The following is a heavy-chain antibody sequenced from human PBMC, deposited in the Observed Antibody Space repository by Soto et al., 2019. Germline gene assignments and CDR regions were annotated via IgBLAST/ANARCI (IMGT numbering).Heavy chain of an antibody. J-gene: IGHJ4*02. CDR1: GFTFSSYA. D-gene: IGHD3-3*01. CDR2: ISGSGGST. CDR3: AKDVTYYDFWRVPGNLDY. Sequence: EVQLLESGGGLVQPGGSLRLSCAASGFTFSSYAMSWVRQAPGKGLEWVSAISGSGGSTYYADSVKGRFTISRDNSKNTLYLQMNSLRAEDTAVYYCAKDVTYYDFWRVPGNLDYWGQGTLVTVSS. V-gene: IGHV3-23*01.